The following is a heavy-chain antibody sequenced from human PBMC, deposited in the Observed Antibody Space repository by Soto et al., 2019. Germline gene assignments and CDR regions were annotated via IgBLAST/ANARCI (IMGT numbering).Heavy chain of an antibody. CDR2: ISGSGGNT. V-gene: IGHV3-23*01. CDR3: ARTVAAVAGRRAYFDH. J-gene: IGHJ4*02. Sequence: HPGGSLRLSCGASKFTFSSYAMSWVRQAPGKGLEWVSTISGSGGNTDYADSVKGRFTISRGNSKNTLYLQINILRAEDTAIYYCARTVAAVAGRRAYFDHWGQGTLVTVSS. D-gene: IGHD6-19*01. CDR1: KFTFSSYA.